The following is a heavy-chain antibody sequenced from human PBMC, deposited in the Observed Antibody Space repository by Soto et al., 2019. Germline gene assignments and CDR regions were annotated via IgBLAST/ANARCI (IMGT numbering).Heavy chain of an antibody. CDR2: ISSDASPT. Sequence: EAPLEESGGGLVQPGGSLRLACAASGFTFSSYWMHWVRQAPGEGLVWVLRISSDASPTKYADSVKGRFTISSDHAKNTLYLQMNSLRAEDTAMYYCARVARDHSYMDVWGKGTTVTFSS. CDR1: GFTFSSYW. CDR3: ARVARDHSYMDV. D-gene: IGHD2-21*02. V-gene: IGHV3-74*03. J-gene: IGHJ6*03.